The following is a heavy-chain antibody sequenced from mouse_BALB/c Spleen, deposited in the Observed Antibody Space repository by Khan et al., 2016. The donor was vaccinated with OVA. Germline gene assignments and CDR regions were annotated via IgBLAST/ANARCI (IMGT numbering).Heavy chain of an antibody. J-gene: IGHJ2*01. CDR1: GYSFTGYF. Sequence: VRLQQSGPVLVRPGASVKISCKASGYSFTGYFMNWVMQSHGKSLEWIGRINPHIGETFYNQRFKDKATLTVDESSSTAHMELRSLASEDSAVYYCTRIYRSDFDYWGQGTTLTVSS. CDR2: INPHIGET. V-gene: IGHV1-20*02. D-gene: IGHD1-1*01. CDR3: TRIYRSDFDY.